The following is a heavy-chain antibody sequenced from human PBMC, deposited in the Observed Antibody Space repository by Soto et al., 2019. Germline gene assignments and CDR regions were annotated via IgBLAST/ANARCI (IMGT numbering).Heavy chain of an antibody. CDR3: ARGGRGHHCSGGSCFFDI. CDR2: ISAYNGNT. Sequence: QVQLVQSGAEVKKPGASVKVSCKASGYTFTSYGISWVRQAPGQGLEWMGWISAYNGNTNYAQKLQGRVTMTTDTSTSRDYMELRSLRSDDTAVYYCARGGRGHHCSGGSCFFDIWGQGTMVTVSS. CDR1: GYTFTSYG. V-gene: IGHV1-18*01. J-gene: IGHJ3*02. D-gene: IGHD2-15*01.